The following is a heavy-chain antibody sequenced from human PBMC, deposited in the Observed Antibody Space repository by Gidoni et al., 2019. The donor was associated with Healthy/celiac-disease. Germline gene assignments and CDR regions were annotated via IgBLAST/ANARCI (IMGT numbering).Heavy chain of an antibody. CDR2: IIPILGIA. D-gene: IGHD5-12*01. CDR1: GGTFCCYT. J-gene: IGHJ4*02. CDR3: AREGDGYNSGEYYFDY. V-gene: IGHV1-69*08. Sequence: QVPLVQSGAEVKKPGSSVKVSCKASGGTFCCYTISWVRQAPGQGLEWMGRIIPILGIANYAQKFQGRVTITADKSTSTAYMELSSLRSEDTAVYYCAREGDGYNSGEYYFDYWGQGTLVTVSS.